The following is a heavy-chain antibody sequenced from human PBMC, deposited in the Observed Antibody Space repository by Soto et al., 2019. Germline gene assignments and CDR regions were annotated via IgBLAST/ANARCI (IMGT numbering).Heavy chain of an antibody. CDR2: IIPLFGTT. CDR1: GGSFSTNP. J-gene: IGHJ5*02. CDR3: ARNVDSVYYVRRFEP. D-gene: IGHD3-10*02. Sequence: QVQLMQSGAEVKKPGSSVKVSCKASGGSFSTNPLTWVRQAPGQGLEWLGDIIPLFGTTKYTKKFQGRGTITADDATSTAGMELSSLTSADTAVYYCARNVDSVYYVRRFEPWVQGTLVTVSS. V-gene: IGHV1-69*01.